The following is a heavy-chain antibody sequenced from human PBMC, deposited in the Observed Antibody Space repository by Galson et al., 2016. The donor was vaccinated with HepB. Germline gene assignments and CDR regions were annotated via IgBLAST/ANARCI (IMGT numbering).Heavy chain of an antibody. J-gene: IGHJ6*02. CDR2: ISWNSEGI. Sequence: SLRLSCAASGFTFDDYALHWVRQVPGKGLEWVSGISWNSEGIGYADSVKGRFTISRDNAKNSLYLHMNSLRVEDTALYYCAKDKRIQLGATYFYYYGLDVWGQGTTVTVSS. D-gene: IGHD5-24*01. V-gene: IGHV3-9*01. CDR1: GFTFDDYA. CDR3: AKDKRIQLGATYFYYYGLDV.